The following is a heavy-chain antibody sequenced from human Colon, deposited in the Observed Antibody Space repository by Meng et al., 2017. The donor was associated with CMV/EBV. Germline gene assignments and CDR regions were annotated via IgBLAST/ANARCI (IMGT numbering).Heavy chain of an antibody. CDR1: GGSISTYY. D-gene: IGHD5-12*01. V-gene: IGHV4-59*01. J-gene: IGHJ6*02. CDR2: IHYSGTP. Sequence: SETLSLTCTVSGGSISTYYWSWVRQSPKKGLEWIGYIHYSGTPNYSPSFKSRVTISVDTSTTQFSLKVTSVTAADTAVYYCARALGDIVAADGMDVWGQGTTVTVSS. CDR3: ARALGDIVAADGMDV.